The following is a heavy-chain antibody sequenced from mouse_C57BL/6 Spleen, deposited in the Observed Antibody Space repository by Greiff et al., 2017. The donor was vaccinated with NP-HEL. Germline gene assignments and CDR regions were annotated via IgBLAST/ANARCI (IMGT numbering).Heavy chain of an antibody. D-gene: IGHD2-12*01. J-gene: IGHJ3*01. CDR2: IDPEDGET. CDR3: ARGDDGAWFAY. Sequence: DVKLVESGAELVKPGASVKLSCTASGFNIKDYYMHWVKQRPEQGLEWIGRIDPEDGETKYAPKFQGKATITADTSSNTAYLQLSSLTSEDTAVYYCARGDDGAWFAYWGQGTLVTVSA. CDR1: GFNIKDYY. V-gene: IGHV14-2*01.